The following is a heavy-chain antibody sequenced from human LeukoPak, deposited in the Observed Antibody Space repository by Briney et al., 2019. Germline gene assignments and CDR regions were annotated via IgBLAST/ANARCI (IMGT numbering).Heavy chain of an antibody. CDR3: ARDGYNYGLDY. CDR2: ISSRGSTK. J-gene: IGHJ4*02. V-gene: IGHV3-48*03. CDR1: GFTFSSYE. D-gene: IGHD5-18*01. Sequence: GGSLRLSCAASGFTFSSYEMNWVRQAPGKGLEWVSYISSRGSTKYYADSVRGRFTISRDNAKNSLYLQMNSLRAEDTAVYYCARDGYNYGLDYWGQGGLLTVSS.